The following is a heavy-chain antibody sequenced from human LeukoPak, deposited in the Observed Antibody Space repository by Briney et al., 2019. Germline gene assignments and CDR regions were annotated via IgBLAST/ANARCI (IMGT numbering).Heavy chain of an antibody. Sequence: GASVKVSCKASGYTFTSYAMNWVRQAPGQGLEWMGWINTNTGNPTYAQGFTGRFVFSLDTSVSTAYLQISSLKAEDTAVYYCARESEAIRWFGELTDNWFDPWGQGTLVTVSS. CDR1: GYTFTSYA. D-gene: IGHD3-10*01. CDR3: ARESEAIRWFGELTDNWFDP. CDR2: INTNTGNP. V-gene: IGHV7-4-1*02. J-gene: IGHJ5*02.